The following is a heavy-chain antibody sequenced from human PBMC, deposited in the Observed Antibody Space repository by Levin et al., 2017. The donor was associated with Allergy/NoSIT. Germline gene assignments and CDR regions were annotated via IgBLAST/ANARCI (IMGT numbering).Heavy chain of an antibody. J-gene: IGHJ6*03. D-gene: IGHD3-9*01. CDR1: GFTFSSYA. CDR2: IIGSGGNT. CDR3: ARRRVNNLDYYMDV. V-gene: IGHV3-23*01. Sequence: ASVKVSCVGSGFTFSSYAMSWVRQAPGKGLEWVAAIIGSGGNTYYADSVKGRFTISRDNSKSTLYLQMNSLRAEDTAVYYCARRRVNNLDYYMDVWGTGTTVTVSS.